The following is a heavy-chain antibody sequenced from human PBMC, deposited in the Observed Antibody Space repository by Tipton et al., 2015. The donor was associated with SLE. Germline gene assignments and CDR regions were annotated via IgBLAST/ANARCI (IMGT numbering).Heavy chain of an antibody. CDR3: AKGWANSSDWELDL. CDR2: IYHSDYT. CDR1: GGSITSYY. V-gene: IGHV4-59*08. D-gene: IGHD3-22*01. J-gene: IGHJ5*02. Sequence: TLSLTCTVSGGSITSYYWSWVRQPPGKGLEWIGHIYHSDYTSYNPSLKSRVFISIDTSKNQFSLKLSSVTAADTAVYYCAKGWANSSDWELDLWGRGTLVTVSS.